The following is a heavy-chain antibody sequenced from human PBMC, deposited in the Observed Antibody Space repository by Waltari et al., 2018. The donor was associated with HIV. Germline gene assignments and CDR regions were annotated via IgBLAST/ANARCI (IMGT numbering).Heavy chain of an antibody. V-gene: IGHV3-48*03. CDR2: ISSSGSTI. CDR1: GFTFRSYD. Sequence: EVQLVESGGGLVQPGWSRSVSCAASGFTFRSYDMKWVRQAPGKGLECVSYISSSGSTIYYADSVKGRFTISRDNAKNSLYLQMNSLRAEDTAGYYCARDLAAAGDYWGQGTLVTVSS. CDR3: ARDLAAAGDY. D-gene: IGHD6-13*01. J-gene: IGHJ4*02.